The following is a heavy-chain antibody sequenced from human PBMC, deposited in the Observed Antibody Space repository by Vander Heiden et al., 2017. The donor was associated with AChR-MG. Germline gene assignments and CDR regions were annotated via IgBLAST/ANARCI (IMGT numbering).Heavy chain of an antibody. J-gene: IGHJ4*02. V-gene: IGHV4-39*01. CDR1: GGSISSSSYY. CDR3: ARRTSGRLDY. CDR2: INYSGTT. D-gene: IGHD1-26*01. Sequence: PQLQDSGPGPVNPSETLSLTCTVSGGSISSSSYYWGRLRKPSGKGLEWIGSINYSGTTYYNPSLKSRVTIFVDTSKNQFSLKVTSVTAADMAVYYFARRTSGRLDYWGQGILVTVSS.